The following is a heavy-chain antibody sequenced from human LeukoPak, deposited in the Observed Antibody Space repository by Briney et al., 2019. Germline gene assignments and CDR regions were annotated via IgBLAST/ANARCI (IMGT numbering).Heavy chain of an antibody. Sequence: GESLKISCKGSGYSFTSYWIGWVRQMPGKGLEWVGIIYPGDSDTRYSPSFQGQVTISADKSISTAYLQWSSLKASDTAMYYCARRGSSGWYLRSGAFDIWGQGTMVTVSS. J-gene: IGHJ3*02. CDR3: ARRGSSGWYLRSGAFDI. D-gene: IGHD6-19*01. CDR2: IYPGDSDT. CDR1: GYSFTSYW. V-gene: IGHV5-51*01.